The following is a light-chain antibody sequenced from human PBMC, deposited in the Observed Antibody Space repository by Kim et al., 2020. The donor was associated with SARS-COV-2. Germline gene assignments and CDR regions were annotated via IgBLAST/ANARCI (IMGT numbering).Light chain of an antibody. V-gene: IGLV3-1*01. Sequence: SYELTQPPSVSVSPGQTASITCSGDKLGDKYVCWYQQKPGQSPVLIIYQDDKRPSGIPERFSGSNSGNTATLTISGTQAMDEADYYCQAWDSTVVFGGGTRLTVL. CDR1: KLGDKY. CDR2: QDD. J-gene: IGLJ2*01. CDR3: QAWDSTVV.